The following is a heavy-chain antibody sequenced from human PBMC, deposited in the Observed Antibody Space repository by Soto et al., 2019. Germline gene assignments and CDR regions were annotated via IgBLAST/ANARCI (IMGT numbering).Heavy chain of an antibody. CDR2: IYYTRNT. CDR3: ARHWEQWRGFIDY. D-gene: IGHD6-19*01. V-gene: IGHV4-39*01. J-gene: IGHJ4*02. CDR1: GGSISSGSFY. Sequence: QLQLQESGPGLVKPSETLSLTCTVSGGSISSGSFYWGWIRQPPGKGLEWIGSIYYTRNTYYNPSLKSRVTISVDSSKNQFSLKLSSVSAADTAVYYCARHWEQWRGFIDYWGQGTLVAVSS.